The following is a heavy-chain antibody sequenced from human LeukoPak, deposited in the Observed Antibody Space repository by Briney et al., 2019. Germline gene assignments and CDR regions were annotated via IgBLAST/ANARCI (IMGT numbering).Heavy chain of an antibody. D-gene: IGHD3-16*02. CDR2: FDPEDGET. CDR3: ATDETQGNDYVWGSYRYNAFDI. V-gene: IGHV1-24*01. J-gene: IGHJ3*02. Sequence: ASVKVSGKLSGYTLTELSMHWVRQAPGKGLEWMGGFDPEDGETIYAQKFQGRVTMTEDTSTDTAYMELSSLRSEDTAVYYCATDETQGNDYVWGSYRYNAFDIWGQGTMVTVSS. CDR1: GYTLTELS.